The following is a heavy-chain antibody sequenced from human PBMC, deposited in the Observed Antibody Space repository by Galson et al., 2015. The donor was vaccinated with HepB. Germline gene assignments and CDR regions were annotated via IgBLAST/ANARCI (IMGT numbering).Heavy chain of an antibody. CDR2: ISTKRGNT. V-gene: IGHV1-18*01. Sequence: SVKVSCKASGYTFNKYGISWVRQAPGQGPEWMGWISTKRGNTKHAQNFQGRVTMTTETSTNTAYMELRSLRSADTAVYYCARDVDWALDYWGQGTLVTVSS. J-gene: IGHJ4*02. CDR3: ARDVDWALDY. D-gene: IGHD3-9*01. CDR1: GYTFNKYG.